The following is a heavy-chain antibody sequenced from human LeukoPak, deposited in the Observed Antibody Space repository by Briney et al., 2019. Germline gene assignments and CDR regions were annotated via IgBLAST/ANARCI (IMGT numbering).Heavy chain of an antibody. J-gene: IGHJ4*02. D-gene: IGHD1-26*01. Sequence: GGSLRLSCAPSGFTFTSYSMNWVRQAPGKGLEWVSVIYSGGSTDYADSVKGRFTISRDNSKNTVYLQMNNLGAEDTAVYYCARGRPVGASTVEDYWGQGTLVTVSS. CDR1: GFTFTSYS. CDR2: IYSGGST. V-gene: IGHV3-66*01. CDR3: ARGRPVGASTVEDY.